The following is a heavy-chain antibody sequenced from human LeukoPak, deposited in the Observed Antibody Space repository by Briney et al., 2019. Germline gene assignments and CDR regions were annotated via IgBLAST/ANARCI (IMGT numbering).Heavy chain of an antibody. CDR2: IIPIFGTA. J-gene: IGHJ4*02. D-gene: IGHD6-6*01. V-gene: IGHV1-69*05. CDR1: GGTISRYA. Sequence: SVKVSCKASGGTISRYAISWVRQAPGQGLEWMGGIIPIFGTANYAQKFQGRVTMTRDTSTSTVYMELSSLRSEDTAGYYCARDVVAARKGFDYWGQGTLVTVSS. CDR3: ARDVVAARKGFDY.